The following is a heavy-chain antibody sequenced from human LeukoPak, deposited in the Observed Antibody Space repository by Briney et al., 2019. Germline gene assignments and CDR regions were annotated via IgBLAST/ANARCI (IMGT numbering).Heavy chain of an antibody. V-gene: IGHV4-34*01. Sequence: SETLSLTCAVYGGSFSGYYWSWIRQPPGKGLEWIGEINHSGSTNYNPSLKSRVTISVDTSKNQFSLKLSSVTAADTAVYYCARVTGSGIYMDVWGKGTTVTISS. CDR1: GGSFSGYY. D-gene: IGHD3-10*01. CDR3: ARVTGSGIYMDV. CDR2: INHSGST. J-gene: IGHJ6*03.